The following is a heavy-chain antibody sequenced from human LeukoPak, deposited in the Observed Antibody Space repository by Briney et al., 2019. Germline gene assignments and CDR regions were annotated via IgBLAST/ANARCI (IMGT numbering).Heavy chain of an antibody. CDR3: ARDQEGYCSSTSCPPHYYYYMDV. Sequence: PSETLSLTCTVSAGSISSYYWSWIRQPPGKGLEWIGYIYYSGSTNYNPSLKSRVTISVDRSKNQFSLKLSTMTAADAAVYYCARDQEGYCSSTSCPPHYYYYMDVWGKGTTVTVSS. CDR2: IYYSGST. V-gene: IGHV4-59*01. D-gene: IGHD2-2*01. CDR1: AGSISSYY. J-gene: IGHJ6*03.